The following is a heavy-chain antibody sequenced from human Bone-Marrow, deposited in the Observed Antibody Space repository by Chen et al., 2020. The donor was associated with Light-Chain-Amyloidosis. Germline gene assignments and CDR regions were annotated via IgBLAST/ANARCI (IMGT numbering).Heavy chain of an antibody. Sequence: QVQLVQSGSEVKKPGASVTVSCRASGYTFTGYYIHWVRQAPGQGLEWMGRIDRNSGDTNYAQKFQGRVTMTGDATITAAHMELTNLRYDDTAVYYCATAPSYWYGDWGQGTLVTVSS. CDR2: IDRNSGDT. J-gene: IGHJ4*02. V-gene: IGHV1-2*06. CDR1: GYTFTGYY. D-gene: IGHD3-10*01. CDR3: ATAPSYWYGD.